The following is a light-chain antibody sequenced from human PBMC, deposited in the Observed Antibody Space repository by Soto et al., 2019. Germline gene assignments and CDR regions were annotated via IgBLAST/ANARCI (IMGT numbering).Light chain of an antibody. CDR2: KAY. J-gene: IGKJ1*01. CDR1: QGIRND. CDR3: KHYNSYSEA. V-gene: IGKV1-5*03. Sequence: DIQMTQSPSSLSAPVGDRVTITCRASQGIRNDLGWYQQKPGKAHKLLIYKAYTLKSGVQSRFSGSGSGTEFTLTIRSLQPDDFATYYCKHYNSYSEAFGQGTKVDIK.